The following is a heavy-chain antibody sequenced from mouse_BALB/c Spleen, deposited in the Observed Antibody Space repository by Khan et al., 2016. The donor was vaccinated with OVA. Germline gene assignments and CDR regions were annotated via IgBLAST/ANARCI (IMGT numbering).Heavy chain of an antibody. D-gene: IGHD3-1*01. CDR2: IYPGNSDT. J-gene: IGHJ3*01. CDR3: TRWGYWFAY. CDR1: GYTFTSYW. Sequence: EVQLQQSGTVLARPGASVKMSCKASGYTFTSYWMHWVKQSPGQGLEWIGAIYPGNSDTNYNQKFKGKAKLTAVTSTSTAYMELSTLTNEDSAVYYWTRWGYWFAYWGQGTLVTVSA. V-gene: IGHV1-5*01.